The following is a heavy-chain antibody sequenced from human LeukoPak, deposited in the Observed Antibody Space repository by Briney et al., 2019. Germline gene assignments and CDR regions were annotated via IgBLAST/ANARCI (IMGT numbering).Heavy chain of an antibody. CDR3: AREDYYFDY. D-gene: IGHD2-15*01. Sequence: SETLSLTCSVYGGSISACYWSWIRQPPGKGLEWIGEINHSRGTNYNPSLKSRVTILLDASKNQFSLNLSSVTAADTAVYYCAREDYYFDYWGQGTLVTVSS. CDR1: GGSISACY. J-gene: IGHJ4*02. CDR2: INHSRGT. V-gene: IGHV4-34*01.